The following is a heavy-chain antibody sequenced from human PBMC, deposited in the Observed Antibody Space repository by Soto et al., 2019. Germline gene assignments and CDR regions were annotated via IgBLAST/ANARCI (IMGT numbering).Heavy chain of an antibody. CDR3: ARDKITGLFDY. Sequence: SETLSLTCTVSGGSISNGGDSWSWIRQPPGKGLEWIGYINHSGSTNYNPSLKSRVTISVDTSKNQFSPKLTSVTAADTAVYYCARDKITGLFDYWGQGTLVTVSS. V-gene: IGHV4-30-2*01. CDR2: INHSGST. D-gene: IGHD2-8*02. CDR1: GGSISNGGDS. J-gene: IGHJ4*02.